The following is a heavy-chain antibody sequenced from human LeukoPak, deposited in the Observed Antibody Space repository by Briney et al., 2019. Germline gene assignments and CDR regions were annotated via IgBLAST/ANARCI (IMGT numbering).Heavy chain of an antibody. CDR2: INHSGST. V-gene: IGHV4-34*01. CDR3: ARGVYYYGSAHYYYYYMDV. J-gene: IGHJ6*03. Sequence: SETLSLTCAVYGVSFSGYYWSWIRQPPGKGLEWSGEINHSGSTNYDPSLKSRVTISVDTSKNQFSLKLSSVTAADTAVYYCARGVYYYGSAHYYYYYMDVWGKGTTVTVSS. D-gene: IGHD3-10*01. CDR1: GVSFSGYY.